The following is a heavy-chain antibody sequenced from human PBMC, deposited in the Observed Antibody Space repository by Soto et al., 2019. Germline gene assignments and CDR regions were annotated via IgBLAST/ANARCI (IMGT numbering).Heavy chain of an antibody. J-gene: IGHJ3*02. CDR3: ATDPDIAVANSMVGATACDI. D-gene: IGHD6-19*01. V-gene: IGHV1-18*01. CDR1: GYTFTSYG. Sequence: ASVKVSCKASGYTFTSYGISWVRQAPGQGLEWMGWISAYNGNTNYAQKLQGRVTMTTDTSTSTAYMELRSLRSDDTAVYYCATDPDIAVANSMVGATACDIWGQGTMVTDSS. CDR2: ISAYNGNT.